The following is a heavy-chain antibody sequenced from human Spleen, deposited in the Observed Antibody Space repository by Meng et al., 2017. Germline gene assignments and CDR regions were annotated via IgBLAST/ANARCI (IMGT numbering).Heavy chain of an antibody. V-gene: IGHV3-74*03. Sequence: GESLKISCAASGFTFSSYTMHWVRQTPGEGLVWVSRINTDASITTYADSVKGRFTISRDDAKNTVYLQMNSLRAEDTAVYYCARVADWVLFDHWGQGALVTVSS. CDR2: INTDASIT. J-gene: IGHJ4*02. CDR1: GFTFSSYT. CDR3: ARVADWVLFDH. D-gene: IGHD3-9*01.